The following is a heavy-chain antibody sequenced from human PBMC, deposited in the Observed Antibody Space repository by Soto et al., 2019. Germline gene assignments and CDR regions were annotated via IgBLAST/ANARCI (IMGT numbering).Heavy chain of an antibody. CDR3: ARRNDFWSGYYLSWFDP. D-gene: IGHD3-3*01. V-gene: IGHV4-59*08. CDR1: GGSIGSYY. Sequence: SETLSLTCTVSGGSIGSYYWSWIRQPPGKGLEWIGYIYYSGSTNYNPSLKSRVTISVDTSKNQFSLKLSSVTAADTAVYYCARRNDFWSGYYLSWFDPWGQGTLVTVSS. J-gene: IGHJ5*02. CDR2: IYYSGST.